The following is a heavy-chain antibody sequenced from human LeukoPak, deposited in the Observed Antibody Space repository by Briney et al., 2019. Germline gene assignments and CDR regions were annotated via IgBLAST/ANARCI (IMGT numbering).Heavy chain of an antibody. D-gene: IGHD4-23*01. CDR3: ARYRGNSNGGFDP. J-gene: IGHJ5*02. CDR2: IYNSGGT. V-gene: IGHV4-59*01. Sequence: SETLSLTCTVSGGSISSYYWSWIRQSPGKGLEWIGNIYNSGGTNYNPSLKSRVTTSVDTSKNQFSLKLTSVTAADTAVYYCARYRGNSNGGFDPWGQGTLVTVSS. CDR1: GGSISSYY.